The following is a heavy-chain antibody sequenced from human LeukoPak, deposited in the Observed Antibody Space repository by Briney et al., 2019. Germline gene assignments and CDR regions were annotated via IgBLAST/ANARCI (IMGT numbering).Heavy chain of an antibody. J-gene: IGHJ4*02. Sequence: GGSLRLSCSASGLTFSTYAMAWVRHVSGKGLEWVSTIDAGGFATHYADSVKGRFTISRDNSKNTLYLQMNSLRVEDTAIYYCAKDMGIQQWLLPFDYWGQGTLVTVSS. CDR3: AKDMGIQQWLLPFDY. V-gene: IGHV3-23*01. CDR2: IDAGGFAT. CDR1: GLTFSTYA. D-gene: IGHD6-19*01.